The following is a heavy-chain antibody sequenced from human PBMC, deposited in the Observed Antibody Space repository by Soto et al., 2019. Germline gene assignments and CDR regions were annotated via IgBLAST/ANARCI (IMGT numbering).Heavy chain of an antibody. CDR1: GGSMSSYY. Sequence: SETLSLTCTVSGGSMSSYYWNWMRQPPGKGLEWIGYIYYSGSTTYNPSLKSRVTISVDSSKNQFSLKVTSVTAADTAVYYRARVRGTAGKRYFDYWGQGTLVTVSS. D-gene: IGHD6-13*01. V-gene: IGHV4-59*01. CDR3: ARVRGTAGKRYFDY. CDR2: IYYSGST. J-gene: IGHJ4*02.